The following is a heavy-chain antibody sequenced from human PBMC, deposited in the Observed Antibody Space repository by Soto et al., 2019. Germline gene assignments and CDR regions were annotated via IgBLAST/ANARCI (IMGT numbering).Heavy chain of an antibody. J-gene: IGHJ6*01. Sequence: QVQLVESGGGVVQPGRSLRLSGAASGFTCSSYAMHWVRQAPGTGLEWVAVISYDGSNKYYADSVKGRFTISRDNSKNTMYLQMNSLRAEDTAVYYCATGHGRDYSNHHYYYYGRDVWGQGTTVTVSS. D-gene: IGHD4-4*01. CDR2: ISYDGSNK. CDR3: ATGHGRDYSNHHYYYYGRDV. CDR1: GFTCSSYA. V-gene: IGHV3-30-3*01.